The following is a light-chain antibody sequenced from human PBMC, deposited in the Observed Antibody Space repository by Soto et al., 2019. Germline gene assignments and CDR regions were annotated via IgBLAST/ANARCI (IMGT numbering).Light chain of an antibody. Sequence: QSVLTQPPSASGTPGQRVTISCSGSSSNIGSNYVYWYQQLPGTAPKLLIYRSNQRPSGVPDRFSASTSGTSASLAISGLRSEDEADYYCSAWDDSLNGQEVFGGGTKLTVL. CDR3: SAWDDSLNGQEV. J-gene: IGLJ3*02. CDR1: SSNIGSNY. CDR2: RSN. V-gene: IGLV1-47*01.